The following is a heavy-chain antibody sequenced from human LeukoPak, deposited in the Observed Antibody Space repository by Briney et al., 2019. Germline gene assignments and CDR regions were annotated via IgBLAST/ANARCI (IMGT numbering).Heavy chain of an antibody. V-gene: IGHV1-24*01. D-gene: IGHD2-15*01. CDR1: GYTFTELS. CDR2: FDPEDGET. CDR3: ATGILHCSGGSCYSEMGY. Sequence: GASVNVSCKVSGYTFTELSMHWVRQAPGKGLEWMGGFDPEDGETIYAQKFQGRVTMTEDTSTDTAYMELSSLRSEDTAVYYCATGILHCSGGSCYSEMGYWGQGTLVTVSS. J-gene: IGHJ4*02.